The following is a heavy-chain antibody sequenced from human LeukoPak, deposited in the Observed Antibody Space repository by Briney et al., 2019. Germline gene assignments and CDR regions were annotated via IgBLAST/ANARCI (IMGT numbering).Heavy chain of an antibody. CDR3: ARVWLEAFDI. V-gene: IGHV1-8*03. CDR2: MNPNSGNT. CDR1: GYTFTGYY. D-gene: IGHD5-12*01. J-gene: IGHJ3*02. Sequence: GASVKVSCKASGYTFTGYYMHWVRQAPGQGLEWMGWMNPNSGNTGYAQKFQGRVTITRNTSISTAYMELSSLRSEDTAVYYCARVWLEAFDIWGQGTMVTVSS.